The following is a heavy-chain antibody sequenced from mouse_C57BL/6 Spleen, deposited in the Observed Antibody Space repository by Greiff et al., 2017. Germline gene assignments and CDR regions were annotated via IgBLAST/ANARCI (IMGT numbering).Heavy chain of an antibody. CDR3: ARRGLDSSGYRYFDV. J-gene: IGHJ1*03. D-gene: IGHD3-2*02. V-gene: IGHV1-81*01. Sequence: QVQLQQSGAELARPGASVKLSCKASGYTFTSYGISWVKQRTGQGLEWIGEIYPRSGNTYYNEKFKGKATLTADKSSSTAYMELRSLTSEDSAVYVCARRGLDSSGYRYFDVWGTGTTVTVSS. CDR1: GYTFTSYG. CDR2: IYPRSGNT.